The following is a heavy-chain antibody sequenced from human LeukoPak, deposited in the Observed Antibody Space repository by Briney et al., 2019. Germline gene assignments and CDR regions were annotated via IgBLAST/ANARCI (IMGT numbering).Heavy chain of an antibody. CDR2: ISYDGSNK. D-gene: IGHD2-2*01. CDR3: AKEDCSSTSCYSPPSS. CDR1: GFTFSSYG. V-gene: IGHV3-30*18. J-gene: IGHJ5*02. Sequence: GGSLRLSCAASGFTFSSYGMHWVRQAPGKGLEWVAVISYDGSNKYYADSVKGRFTISRDNSKNTLYLQMNSLRAEDTAVYYCAKEDCSSTSCYSPPSSWGQGTLVTVSS.